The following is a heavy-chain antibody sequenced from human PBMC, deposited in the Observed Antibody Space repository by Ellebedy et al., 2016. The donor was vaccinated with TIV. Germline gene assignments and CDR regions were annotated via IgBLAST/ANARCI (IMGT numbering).Heavy chain of an antibody. J-gene: IGHJ4*02. Sequence: GESLKISCAASGFTFGRYGMHWVRQAPGKGLERVAVLWFDGSKEFYAASVKGRFTISRDDSKNEVFLQMSSLRAEDTAVYYCARSSYQLLSYYFDPWGQGTLVTVSS. CDR2: LWFDGSKE. CDR3: ARSSYQLLSYYFDP. CDR1: GFTFGRYG. V-gene: IGHV3-33*01. D-gene: IGHD2-2*01.